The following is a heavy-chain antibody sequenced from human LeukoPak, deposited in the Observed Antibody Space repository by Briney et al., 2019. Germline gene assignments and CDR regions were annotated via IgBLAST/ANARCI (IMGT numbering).Heavy chain of an antibody. CDR2: ISSGSSYI. CDR3: ARDRGYSSFDY. J-gene: IGHJ4*02. CDR1: GFTFSSYT. D-gene: IGHD6-19*01. V-gene: IGHV3-21*01. Sequence: GGSLRLSCAASGFTFSSYTMNWVRQAPGKGLEWVSIISSGSSYIHYADSVKGRFTISRDNAKNSLYLQMNSLRAEDTAVYYCARDRGYSSFDYWGQGTLVTVSS.